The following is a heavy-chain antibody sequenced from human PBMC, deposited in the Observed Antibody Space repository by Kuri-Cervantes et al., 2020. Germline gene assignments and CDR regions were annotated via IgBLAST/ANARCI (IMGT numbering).Heavy chain of an antibody. V-gene: IGHV3-21*04. CDR3: AKDQQRDPTSGRPDY. CDR1: GFTFSSYS. D-gene: IGHD1/OR15-1a*01. Sequence: GGSLRLSCAASGFTFSSYSMNWVRQAPGKGLEWVSSISSSSSYIYYADSVKGRFTISRDNAKNSLYLQMNSLRAEDTALYYCAKDQQRDPTSGRPDYWGQGTLVTVSS. J-gene: IGHJ4*02. CDR2: ISSSSSYI.